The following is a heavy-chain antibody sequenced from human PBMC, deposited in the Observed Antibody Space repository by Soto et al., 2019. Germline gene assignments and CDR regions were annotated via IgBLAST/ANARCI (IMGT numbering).Heavy chain of an antibody. CDR1: GFTFSSYA. Sequence: EVQLLESGGGLVQPGGSLRLSCAASGFTFSSYAMSWVRQAPGKGLEWVSVISGSGGSTYYADSVKGRFTISRDNSKNTRYRQRNSLRAVATSVYYWARRSSGWYFESWGQGTLVTVSS. V-gene: IGHV3-23*01. CDR3: ARRSSGWYFES. J-gene: IGHJ4*02. D-gene: IGHD6-19*01. CDR2: ISGSGGST.